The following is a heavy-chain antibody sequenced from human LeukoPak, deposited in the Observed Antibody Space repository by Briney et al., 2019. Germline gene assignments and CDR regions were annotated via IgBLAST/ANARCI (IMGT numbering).Heavy chain of an antibody. CDR2: TYYRSKWYN. V-gene: IGHV6-1*01. J-gene: IGHJ5*02. Sequence: SQTLSLTCAISGDSVSSNSAAWNWIRQSPSRGLEWLGRTYYRSKWYNDYALSVKSRITINPDTSKNQFFLQLNSVTPEDTAVYYCARNSAYSSGWYGDPKYNWFDPWGQGTLVTVSS. CDR3: ARNSAYSSGWYGDPKYNWFDP. CDR1: GDSVSSNSAA. D-gene: IGHD6-19*01.